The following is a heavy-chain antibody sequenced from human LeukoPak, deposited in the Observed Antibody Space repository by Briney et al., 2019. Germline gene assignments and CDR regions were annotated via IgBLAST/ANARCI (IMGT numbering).Heavy chain of an antibody. Sequence: SETLSLTCTVSGDSISRDINYWTWIRQPAGKGLEWIGRISSTGDTNYNPSLKSRLTISLDTSKNLFSLGLSSVTAADTAVYYCASRSCGGGSCCSPLGWDYYGLDVWGPGTPVIVSS. D-gene: IGHD2-15*01. V-gene: IGHV4-61*02. J-gene: IGHJ6*02. CDR3: ASRSCGGGSCCSPLGWDYYGLDV. CDR1: GDSISRDINY. CDR2: ISSTGDT.